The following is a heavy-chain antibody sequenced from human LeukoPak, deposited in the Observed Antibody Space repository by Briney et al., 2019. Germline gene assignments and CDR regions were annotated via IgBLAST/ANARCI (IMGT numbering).Heavy chain of an antibody. D-gene: IGHD1-26*01. CDR3: ARDRAQWELLGENAFDI. CDR2: ISAYNGNT. V-gene: IGHV1-18*01. J-gene: IGHJ3*02. CDR1: GYTFTSYG. Sequence: GASVKVSCKASGYTFTSYGISWVRQAPGQGLEWMGWISAYNGNTNYAQKLQGRVTMTTDTSTSTAYMELRSLRSDDTAVYYCARDRAQWELLGENAFDIWGQGTMVTVSS.